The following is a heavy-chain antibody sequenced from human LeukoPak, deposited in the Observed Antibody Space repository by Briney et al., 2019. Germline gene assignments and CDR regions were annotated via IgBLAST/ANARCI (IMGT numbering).Heavy chain of an antibody. CDR2: IYYSGST. D-gene: IGHD4-17*01. J-gene: IGHJ4*02. Sequence: PSETLSLTCTVSGGSISTYYWCWIRQPPGKGLEWIGCIYYSGSTNRNPSLESRVTISVATSQNQFSLRLSSMTAADTAVYYCARESYGFGPFDYWGQGTLVTVSS. CDR3: ARESYGFGPFDY. V-gene: IGHV4-59*01. CDR1: GGSISTYY.